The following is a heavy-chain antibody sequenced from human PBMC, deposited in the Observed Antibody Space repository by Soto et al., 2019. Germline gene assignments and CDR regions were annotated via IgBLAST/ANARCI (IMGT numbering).Heavy chain of an antibody. V-gene: IGHV3-66*01. CDR1: GFSVSTSH. CDR3: VRDDFGVGMDY. J-gene: IGHJ4*02. D-gene: IGHD3-3*01. Sequence: HPGGSLRLSCAAAGFSVSTSHISWVRQAPGKGLEWVSVIYSGGATHYAVSVKGRFTISRDNAKNTLYLQMNSLRAEDMAVYYCVRDDFGVGMDYWGLGTLVTVSS. CDR2: IYSGGAT.